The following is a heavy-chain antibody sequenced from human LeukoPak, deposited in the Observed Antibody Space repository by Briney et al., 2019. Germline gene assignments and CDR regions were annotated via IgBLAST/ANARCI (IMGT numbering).Heavy chain of an antibody. CDR3: AADRDRSAGLGY. D-gene: IGHD6-13*01. CDR1: GFTFTSSA. CDR2: IVVGSGNT. Sequence: GTSVKVSCKASGFTFTSSAVQWVRQARGQRLEWIGWIVVGSGNTNYAQKFQERVTITRDMSTSTAYMELSSLRSEDTAVYYCAADRDRSAGLGYWGQGTLVTVSS. J-gene: IGHJ4*02. V-gene: IGHV1-58*01.